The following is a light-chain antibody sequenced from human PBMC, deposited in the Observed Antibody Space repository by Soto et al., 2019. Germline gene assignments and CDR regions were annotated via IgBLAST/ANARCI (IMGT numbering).Light chain of an antibody. CDR3: QQYNDWPRT. Sequence: DIVMTQSPDSLAVSLGERATIHCKSGQSLLNRNDNRNCLGWYQKKPGQPPALLIFWASTRKLGVHDRLSGSGSGTEFTLTISSLQSEDFAVYYCQQYNDWPRTFGQATKVDIK. CDR2: WAS. CDR1: QSLLNRNDNRNC. V-gene: IGKV4-1*01. J-gene: IGKJ1*01.